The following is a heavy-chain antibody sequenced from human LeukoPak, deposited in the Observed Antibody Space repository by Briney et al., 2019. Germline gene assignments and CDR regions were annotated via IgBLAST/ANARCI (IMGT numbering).Heavy chain of an antibody. D-gene: IGHD2-2*01. J-gene: IGHJ4*02. V-gene: IGHV4-31*03. CDR2: IYYSGST. CDR3: ARDGGKVVPAAMGFDY. Sequence: PSETLSLTCTVSGGSISSGGYYWSWIRQHPGKGLEWIGYIYYSGSTYYNPSLKSRVTISVDTSKNQFSLKLSSVTAADTAVYYCARDGGKVVPAAMGFDYWGQGTPVTVSS. CDR1: GGSISSGGYY.